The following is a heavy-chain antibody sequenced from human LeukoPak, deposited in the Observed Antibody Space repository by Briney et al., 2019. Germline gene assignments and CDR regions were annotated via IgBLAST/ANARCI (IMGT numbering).Heavy chain of an antibody. J-gene: IGHJ5*02. Sequence: GSLRLSCAPSGPTLRNYGMHWVRHAHREGLEWVAFIRYDGSQYYADSVKGRFTISRDNSNNTLYLQLNSLRTDDTAVFYCAKDGPLQWFDPWGQGTLVTVSS. CDR1: GPTLRNYG. V-gene: IGHV3-30*02. CDR3: AKDGPLQWFDP. D-gene: IGHD2-15*01. CDR2: IRYDGSQ.